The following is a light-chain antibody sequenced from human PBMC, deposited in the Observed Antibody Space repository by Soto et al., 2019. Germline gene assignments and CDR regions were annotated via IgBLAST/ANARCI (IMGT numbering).Light chain of an antibody. V-gene: IGKV1-39*01. J-gene: IGKJ5*01. Sequence: DIHMTQSPSSLSAAVGDIVTITWRASQSISSYLNWYQQKPGKAPKLLIYAASSLQSGVPSRFSGSGSGTDFTLTISSLQPEDFATYYCQQSYSTPPITFGQGTR. CDR2: AAS. CDR1: QSISSY. CDR3: QQSYSTPPIT.